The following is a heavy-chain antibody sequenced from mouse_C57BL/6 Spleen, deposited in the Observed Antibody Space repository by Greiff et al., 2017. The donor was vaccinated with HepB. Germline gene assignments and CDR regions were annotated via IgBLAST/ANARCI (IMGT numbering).Heavy chain of an antibody. D-gene: IGHD1-1*01. CDR1: GYTFTDYY. V-gene: IGHV1-76*01. CDR3: ARKDYYGSRGYFDV. J-gene: IGHJ1*03. Sequence: QVQLQQSGAELVRPGASVKLSCKASGYTFTDYYINWVKQRPGQGLEWIARIYPGSGNTYYNEKFKGKATLTAEKSSSTVYMQLSSLTSEDSAVYFVARKDYYGSRGYFDVWGTGTTVTVSS. CDR2: IYPGSGNT.